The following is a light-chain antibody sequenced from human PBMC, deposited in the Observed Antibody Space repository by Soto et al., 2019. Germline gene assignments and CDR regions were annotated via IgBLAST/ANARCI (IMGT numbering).Light chain of an antibody. J-gene: IGLJ3*02. CDR3: SSYTSTSTPWV. V-gene: IGLV2-14*01. CDR1: SSDVGRYNY. CDR2: DVN. Sequence: QSALTQPASVSGSPGQSITISCTGTSSDVGRYNYVSWYQQHPGKAPKLIIYDVNNRPSGVSNRFSGSKSGNTASLTISGLQAEDEADYYCSSYTSTSTPWVFGGGTKVTVL.